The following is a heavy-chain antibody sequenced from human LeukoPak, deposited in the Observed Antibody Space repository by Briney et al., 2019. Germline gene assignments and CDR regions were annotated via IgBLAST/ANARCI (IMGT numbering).Heavy chain of an antibody. CDR1: GFTFSSYA. D-gene: IGHD2-15*01. J-gene: IGHJ6*02. Sequence: PGGSLRLSCAASGFTFSSYAMSWVRLAPGKGLEWVSAISGSGDSTYYADSVKGRFTISRDNSKNTLHLQMNSLRAGDTAVYHCARYCSGGSCSTSYYYYGLDVWGQGTTVTVSS. CDR3: ARYCSGGSCSTSYYYYGLDV. V-gene: IGHV3-23*01. CDR2: ISGSGDST.